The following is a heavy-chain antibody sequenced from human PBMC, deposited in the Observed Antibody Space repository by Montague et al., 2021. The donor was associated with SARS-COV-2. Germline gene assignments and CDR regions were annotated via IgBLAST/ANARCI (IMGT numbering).Heavy chain of an antibody. CDR2: INHSGST. J-gene: IGHJ4*02. CDR3: ARSVNQQWLRFPPGAFFGY. D-gene: IGHD6-19*01. Sequence: SETLSLTCAVYGGSFSGYYWSWIRQPPGKGLEWIGEINHSGSTNXNPSLKSQVTISVDTSKNQFSLKLSSVTAADTAVYYCARSVNQQWLRFPPGAFFGYWGQGTLVTVSS. CDR1: GGSFSGYY. V-gene: IGHV4-34*01.